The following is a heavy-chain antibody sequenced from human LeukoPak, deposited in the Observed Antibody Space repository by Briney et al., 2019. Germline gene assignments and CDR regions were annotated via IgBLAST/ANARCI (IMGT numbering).Heavy chain of an antibody. V-gene: IGHV1-2*02. CDR3: ARVPIRDSSVGVSGNRDNWFDP. CDR1: GYIFARYY. D-gene: IGHD3-22*01. CDR2: INPNRGDT. Sequence: ASVKVFCNVSGYIFARYYMHCARHAPGQGLEWMGCINPNRGDTNYAQNPQGKVTMTTDTSTSTAYMELRSLRSDDTAVYYCARVPIRDSSVGVSGNRDNWFDPWGEGTLSASLQ. J-gene: IGHJ5*02.